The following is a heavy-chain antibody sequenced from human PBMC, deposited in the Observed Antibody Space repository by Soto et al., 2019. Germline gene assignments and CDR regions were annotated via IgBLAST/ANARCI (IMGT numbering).Heavy chain of an antibody. CDR1: GGTFSSFA. D-gene: IGHD1-7*01. V-gene: IGHV1-69*11. J-gene: IGHJ3*02. CDR2: IIPILGTA. CDR3: ARDSTVATHAFDI. Sequence: QVQLVQSGAEVKKPGSSVKVSCKASGGTFSSFAISWVRQAPGQGLEWMGGIIPILGTANYAQKFQGRVTITADDSTSTAYMELSSLRSEDTAVYFCARDSTVATHAFDIWGQGTMVTVSS.